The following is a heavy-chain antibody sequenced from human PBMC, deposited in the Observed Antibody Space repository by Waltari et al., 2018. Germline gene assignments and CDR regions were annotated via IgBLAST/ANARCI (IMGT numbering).Heavy chain of an antibody. CDR3: ARSLYCSGGSCYPKWFDP. Sequence: QVQLQQWGAGLLKPSETLSLTCAVYGGSFSGYYLSWIRQPPGKGLERIGEINHSESTNTTPSPKNRVTISGDTSKNQFSLKLSSVTAADTAVYYWARSLYCSGGSCYPKWFDPWGQGTLVTVSS. CDR2: INHSEST. D-gene: IGHD2-15*01. J-gene: IGHJ5*02. V-gene: IGHV4-34*01. CDR1: GGSFSGYY.